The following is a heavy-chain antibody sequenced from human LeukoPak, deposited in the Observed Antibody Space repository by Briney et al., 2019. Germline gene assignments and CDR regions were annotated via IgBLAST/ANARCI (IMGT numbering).Heavy chain of an antibody. J-gene: IGHJ4*02. CDR1: GGSISNYY. CDR3: ARDSTPYGHSGY. Sequence: PSDTLSLTCTVSGGSISNYYWSWIRQPRGKGLESIGYIYYSGTTNFNPSLRSRVTISVDTSKNQFSLKMSSVTAADTAVYYCARDSTPYGHSGYWGQGTLVTVSP. CDR2: IYYSGTT. V-gene: IGHV4-59*01. D-gene: IGHD4-17*01.